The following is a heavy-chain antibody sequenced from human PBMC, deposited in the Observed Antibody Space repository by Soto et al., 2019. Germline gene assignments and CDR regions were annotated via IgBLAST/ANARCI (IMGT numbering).Heavy chain of an antibody. CDR1: GFSISDYW. Sequence: PGGSLRLSCAASGFSISDYWMSWVRQAPGKGLEWVANIKRDGSEKYYVDSVKGRFTISRDNAKNSLYLQMNSLRADDTAVYYCARDRDLAVPAAVIYFDSCSQGTLVTVS. D-gene: IGHD2-2*01. J-gene: IGHJ4*02. CDR3: ARDRDLAVPAAVIYFDS. CDR2: IKRDGSEK. V-gene: IGHV3-7*01.